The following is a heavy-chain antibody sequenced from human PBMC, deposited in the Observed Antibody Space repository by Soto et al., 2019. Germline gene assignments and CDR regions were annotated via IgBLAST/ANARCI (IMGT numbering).Heavy chain of an antibody. D-gene: IGHD3-10*01. CDR3: AREEYYYGSGAFFDY. CDR1: GGTFSSYT. CDR2: IIPILGIA. V-gene: IGHV1-69*08. Sequence: QVQLVQSGAEVKKPGSSVKVSCKASGGTFSSYTISWVRQAPGQGLEWMGRIIPILGIANYAQKFQGRVTFXADKSTSKAYMELSSLRSEDTAVYYCAREEYYYGSGAFFDYWGQGTLVTVSS. J-gene: IGHJ4*02.